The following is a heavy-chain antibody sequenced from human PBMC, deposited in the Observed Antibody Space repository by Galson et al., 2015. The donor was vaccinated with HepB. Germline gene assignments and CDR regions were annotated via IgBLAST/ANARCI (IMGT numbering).Heavy chain of an antibody. J-gene: IGHJ4*02. CDR1: GSTFTSYG. CDR3: ARDLVGSGSYFFDY. V-gene: IGHV1-18*01. Sequence: SVTVSCKASGSTFTSYGISWVRQAPGQGLEWMGWISAYNGNTNYAQKLQGRVTMTTDTSTSTAYMELRSLRSDDTAVYYCARDLVGSGSYFFDYWGQGTLVTVSS. CDR2: ISAYNGNT. D-gene: IGHD1-26*01.